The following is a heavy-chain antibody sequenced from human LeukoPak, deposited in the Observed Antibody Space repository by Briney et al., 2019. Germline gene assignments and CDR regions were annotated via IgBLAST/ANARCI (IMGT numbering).Heavy chain of an antibody. J-gene: IGHJ4*02. V-gene: IGHV3-30*02. D-gene: IGHD3-10*01. CDR1: GFTFSSYG. CDR3: ARDRGSRGSGSYLLY. CDR2: IRYDGSNK. Sequence: AGGSLRLSCAASGFTFSSYGMHWVRQAPGKGLEWVAFIRYDGSNKYYADSVKGRFTISRDNSKNTLYLQMNSLRAEDTAVYYCARDRGSRGSGSYLLYWGQGTLVTVSS.